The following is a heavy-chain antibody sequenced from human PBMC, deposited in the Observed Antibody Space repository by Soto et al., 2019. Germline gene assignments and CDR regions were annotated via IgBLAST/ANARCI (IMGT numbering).Heavy chain of an antibody. V-gene: IGHV4-30-2*01. D-gene: IGHD3-3*01. J-gene: IGHJ4*02. Sequence: PSETLSLTCAVSGGPISSGGYSWIWIRQPPGKGLEWIGYIYHSGSTYYNPSLKSRVTISVDRSKNQFSLKLSSVTAADTAVYYCGRERATTYDFWFDYWGQGTLATVSS. CDR2: IYHSGST. CDR3: GRERATTYDFWFDY. CDR1: GGPISSGGYS.